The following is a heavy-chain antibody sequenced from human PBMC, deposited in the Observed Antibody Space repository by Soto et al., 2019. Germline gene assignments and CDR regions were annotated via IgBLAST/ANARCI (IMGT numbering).Heavy chain of an antibody. D-gene: IGHD1-26*01. V-gene: IGHV4-34*01. CDR3: ARAHSGSYYFVY. J-gene: IGHJ4*02. CDR2: INHSGST. Sequence: PSETLSLTCAVYGGSFSGYYLSWIRQPPGKGLECIGEINHSGSTNYNPSLKSRVTISVDTSKNQFSLKLSSVTAADTAVYYCARAHSGSYYFVYWGQGTLVTVYS. CDR1: GGSFSGYY.